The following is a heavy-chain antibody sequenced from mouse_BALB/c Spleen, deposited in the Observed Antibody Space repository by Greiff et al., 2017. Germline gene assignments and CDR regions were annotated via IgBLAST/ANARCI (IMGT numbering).Heavy chain of an antibody. D-gene: IGHD2-12*01. CDR3: ARTYDSYYFDY. Sequence: EVMLVESGGGLVKPGGSLKLSCAASGFTFSSYAMSWVRQTPEKRLEWVASISSGGSTYYPASVKGRFTISRDNARNILYLQMSSLRSEDTAMYYCARTYDSYYFDYWGQGTTLTVSS. V-gene: IGHV5-6-5*01. CDR2: ISSGGST. CDR1: GFTFSSYA. J-gene: IGHJ2*01.